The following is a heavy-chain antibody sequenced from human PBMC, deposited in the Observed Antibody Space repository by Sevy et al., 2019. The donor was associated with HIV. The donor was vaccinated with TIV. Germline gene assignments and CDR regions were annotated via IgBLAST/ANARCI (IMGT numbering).Heavy chain of an antibody. CDR3: ARVSYCSGGSCYYFDY. J-gene: IGHJ4*02. D-gene: IGHD2-15*01. CDR2: IYYSGST. V-gene: IGHV4-31*03. Sequence: SETLSLTCTVSGGSISSGGYYWSWIRQHLGKGLEWIGYIYYSGSTYYNPSLKSRVTISVDTSKNQFSLKLSSVTAADTAVYYCARVSYCSGGSCYYFDYWGQGTLVTVSS. CDR1: GGSISSGGYY.